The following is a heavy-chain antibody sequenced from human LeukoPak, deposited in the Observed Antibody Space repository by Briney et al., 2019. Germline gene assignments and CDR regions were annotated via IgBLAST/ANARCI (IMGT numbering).Heavy chain of an antibody. CDR2: INQSGST. CDR3: ARLYGSGSYYRH. Sequence: SETPSLTCVVYGGSFSGYYWSWIRQPPGKGLEWIGEINQSGSTNYNPSLKSRVTISVDTSKNQFSLRVSSVTAADTAVYYCARLYGSGSYYRHWGQGTLVTVSS. D-gene: IGHD3-10*01. V-gene: IGHV4-34*01. J-gene: IGHJ4*02. CDR1: GGSFSGYY.